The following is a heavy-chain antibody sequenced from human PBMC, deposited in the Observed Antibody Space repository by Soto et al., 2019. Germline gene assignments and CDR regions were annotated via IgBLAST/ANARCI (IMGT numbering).Heavy chain of an antibody. V-gene: IGHV4-34*01. Sequence: SETLSLTCAVYGGSFSGYYWSWIRQPPGKGLEWIGEINHSGSTNYNPSLKSRVTISVDTSKNQFSLKLSSVTAADTAVYYCARGAPVLLWDHAFDIWGQGTMVTISS. CDR1: GGSFSGYY. D-gene: IGHD3-10*01. CDR3: ARGAPVLLWDHAFDI. CDR2: INHSGST. J-gene: IGHJ3*02.